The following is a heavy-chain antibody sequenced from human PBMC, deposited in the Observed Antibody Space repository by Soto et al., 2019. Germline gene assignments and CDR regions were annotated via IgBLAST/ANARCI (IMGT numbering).Heavy chain of an antibody. CDR1: GGSISSGDYY. D-gene: IGHD5-12*01. J-gene: IGHJ3*02. CDR3: DRDPGLRDGYNSGDAFDI. CDR2: IYYSGST. Sequence: QVQLQESGPGLVKPSQTLSLTCTVSGGSISSGDYYWSWIRQPPGKGLEWIGYIYYSGSTYYNPSLKSRDTISGHTSKHLLSLKLSSVTAADTAVYYCDRDPGLRDGYNSGDAFDIWGQGTMVRLF. V-gene: IGHV4-30-4*01.